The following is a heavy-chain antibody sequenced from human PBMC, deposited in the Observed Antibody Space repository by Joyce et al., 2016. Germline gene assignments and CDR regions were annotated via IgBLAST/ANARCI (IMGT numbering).Heavy chain of an antibody. CDR1: GLPLSNTG. CDR3: SKILTATYSSGWFLDY. J-gene: IGHJ4*02. CDR2: ISYDGIYK. Sequence: QVQLVESGGGVVQPGRSLRLSCAASGLPLSNTGVHWVRQAPGKGCGCVAVISYDGIYKYYADSVKGRFTISRDNSKNTVFLEMNSLRAEDTAVYYCSKILTATYSSGWFLDYWGQGTLVTVSS. V-gene: IGHV3-30*18. D-gene: IGHD6-25*01.